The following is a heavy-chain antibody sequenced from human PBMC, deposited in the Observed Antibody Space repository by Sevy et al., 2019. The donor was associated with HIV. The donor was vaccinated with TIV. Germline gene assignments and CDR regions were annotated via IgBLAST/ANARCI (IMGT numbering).Heavy chain of an antibody. J-gene: IGHJ6*02. CDR3: ARDRSYRYIGSQTTPSMDV. Sequence: ASVKVSCKASGGTFSSYAISWVRQAPGQGLEWMGGIIPIFGTANYAQKFQGRVTITADESTSTAYMELSSLRSEDTAVYYCARDRSYRYIGSQTTPSMDVWGQGTTVTVSS. V-gene: IGHV1-69*13. CDR2: IIPIFGTA. D-gene: IGHD1-26*01. CDR1: GGTFSSYA.